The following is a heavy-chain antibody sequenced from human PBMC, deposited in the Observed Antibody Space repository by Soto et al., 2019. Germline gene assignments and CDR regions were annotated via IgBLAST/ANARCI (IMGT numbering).Heavy chain of an antibody. D-gene: IGHD6-6*01. CDR2: IYHSGST. CDR1: GYSISSGYY. Sequence: PSETLSLTCAVSGYSISSGYYWGWIRQPPGKGLEWIGSIYHSGSTYYNPSLKSRVTISVDTSKNQFSLKLSSVTAADTAVYYCARAQVAARPLDWGQGTLVTVSS. V-gene: IGHV4-38-2*01. J-gene: IGHJ4*02. CDR3: ARAQVAARPLD.